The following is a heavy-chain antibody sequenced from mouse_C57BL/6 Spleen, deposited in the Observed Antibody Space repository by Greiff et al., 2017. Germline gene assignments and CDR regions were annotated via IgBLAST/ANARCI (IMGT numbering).Heavy chain of an antibody. CDR3: AREGPYYYGSRYWYFDV. CDR2: ISDGGSYT. J-gene: IGHJ1*03. D-gene: IGHD1-1*01. CDR1: GFTFSSYA. Sequence: DVQLVESGGGLVKPGGSLKLSCAASGFTFSSYAMSWVRQTPEKRLEWVATISDGGSYTYYPDNVKGRFTISRDNAKNNRYLQMSHLKSEDTAMYYCAREGPYYYGSRYWYFDVWGTGTTVTVAS. V-gene: IGHV5-4*01.